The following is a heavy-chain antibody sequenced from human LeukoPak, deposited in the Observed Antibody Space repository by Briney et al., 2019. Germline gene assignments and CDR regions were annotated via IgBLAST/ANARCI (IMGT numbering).Heavy chain of an antibody. V-gene: IGHV5-51*01. CDR3: ARQYNNYARSGNDIDY. J-gene: IGHJ4*02. D-gene: IGHD4-23*01. Sequence: GESLKISCKGSGYSFTSYWIGWVRQMPGKGLEWMGIIYPGDSDTRYSPSFQGQVTISADKSISTAYLQWSSLKASDTAMYYCARQYNNYARSGNDIDYWGQGTLVTVSS. CDR2: IYPGDSDT. CDR1: GYSFTSYW.